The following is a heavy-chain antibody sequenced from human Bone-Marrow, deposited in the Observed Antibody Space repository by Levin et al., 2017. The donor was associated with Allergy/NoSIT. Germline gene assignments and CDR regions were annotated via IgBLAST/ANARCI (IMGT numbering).Heavy chain of an antibody. J-gene: IGHJ4*02. V-gene: IGHV3-48*03. CDR3: AREPAIPKYFDD. Sequence: GESLKISCVASGFTFSNYEMHWVRQAPGKGLEWVSYISISGTKVYYADSVKGRFTISRDNAKNSLSLQMTSLRVDDTGVYYCAREPAIPKYFDDWGQGTLVTVSS. D-gene: IGHD1-14*01. CDR1: GFTFSNYE. CDR2: ISISGTKV.